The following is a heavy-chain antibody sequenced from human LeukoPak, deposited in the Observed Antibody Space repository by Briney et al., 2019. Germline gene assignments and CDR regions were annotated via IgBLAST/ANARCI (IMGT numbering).Heavy chain of an antibody. Sequence: GRSLRLSCAASGLTFSSYGMHWVRQAPGKGLEWVAVISYDGSNKYYADSVKGRFTISRDNSKNTLYLQMNSLRAEDTAVYYCAKDLEELLWFGDAGGFDYWGQGTLVTVSS. CDR3: AKDLEELLWFGDAGGFDY. J-gene: IGHJ4*02. CDR1: GLTFSSYG. CDR2: ISYDGSNK. D-gene: IGHD3-10*01. V-gene: IGHV3-30*18.